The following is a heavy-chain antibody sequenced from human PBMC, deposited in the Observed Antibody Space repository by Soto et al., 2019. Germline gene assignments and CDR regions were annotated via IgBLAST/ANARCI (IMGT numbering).Heavy chain of an antibody. CDR1: GFTLSDYW. Sequence: EVQLVESGGGLVQPGGSLRLTCAASGFTLSDYWMSWVRQAPGKGLEWVANVKKDGSDKYYVDSVKGRCTISRDNAKNSLDVQMKSLRAEDTAVYYCGGGGGNFDPWGQGTMVTVSS. J-gene: IGHJ5*02. D-gene: IGHD3-16*01. CDR3: GGGGGNFDP. CDR2: VKKDGSDK. V-gene: IGHV3-7*04.